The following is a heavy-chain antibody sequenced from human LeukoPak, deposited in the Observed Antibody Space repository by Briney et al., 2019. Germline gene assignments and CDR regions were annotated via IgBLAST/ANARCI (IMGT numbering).Heavy chain of an antibody. D-gene: IGHD3-10*01. J-gene: IGHJ4*02. Sequence: PGGSLRLSCAVSGFTFSAYWMSWVRQAPGKGLEWVANIRQDGSAKFYVDSVRGRFTISRDNAKNSLYLQMNSLRAEDTAVYYCARGFRYGSGSYWVYWGQGTLVTVSS. CDR3: ARGFRYGSGSYWVY. CDR2: IRQDGSAK. CDR1: GFTFSAYW. V-gene: IGHV3-7*01.